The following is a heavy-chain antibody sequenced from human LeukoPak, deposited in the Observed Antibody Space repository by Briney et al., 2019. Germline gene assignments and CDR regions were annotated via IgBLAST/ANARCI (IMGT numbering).Heavy chain of an antibody. Sequence: GASVKVSCKASGYTFTSYYMHWVRQAPGQGLEWMGIINPSGGSTSYAQKFQGRVTMTRDTSTSTVYMELSRLRSDDTAVYYCARSCIAAAGTEYYYGMDVWGQGTTVTVSS. CDR1: GYTFTSYY. CDR3: ARSCIAAAGTEYYYGMDV. V-gene: IGHV1-46*01. D-gene: IGHD6-13*01. CDR2: INPSGGST. J-gene: IGHJ6*02.